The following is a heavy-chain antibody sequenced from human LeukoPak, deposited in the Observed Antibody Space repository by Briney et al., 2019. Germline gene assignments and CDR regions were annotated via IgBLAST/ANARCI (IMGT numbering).Heavy chain of an antibody. CDR1: GFTFSSYG. Sequence: GGPLRLSCAASGFTFSSYGMHWVRQAPGKGLEWVAFIRYDGSNKYYADSVKGRFTISRDNSKNTLYLQMNSLRAEDTAVYYCAKDMDYGDGYFDYWGQGTLVTVSS. D-gene: IGHD4-17*01. CDR2: IRYDGSNK. V-gene: IGHV3-30*02. J-gene: IGHJ4*02. CDR3: AKDMDYGDGYFDY.